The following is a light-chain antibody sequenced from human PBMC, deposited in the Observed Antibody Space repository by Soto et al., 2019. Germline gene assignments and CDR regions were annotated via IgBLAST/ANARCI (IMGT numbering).Light chain of an antibody. J-gene: IGKJ4*01. CDR3: QQRSKWPVT. V-gene: IGKV3-11*01. CDR1: QSVSEF. Sequence: EVVLTQSPATLSLSPGERATLSCRASQSVSEFLAWYQQKPGQAPRLLIYDASNRATGIPARFSGSGSGTEFTLTISSLEAEDFALYYCQQRSKWPVTFGGGTKVEIK. CDR2: DAS.